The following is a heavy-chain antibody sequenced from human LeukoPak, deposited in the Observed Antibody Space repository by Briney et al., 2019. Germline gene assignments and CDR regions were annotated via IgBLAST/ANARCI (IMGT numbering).Heavy chain of an antibody. V-gene: IGHV4-30-2*01. CDR3: ASAACGSGTYCDAFDI. CDR2: MYHSGST. Sequence: SQTLSLTCAVSGGSISSGGYSGSWIRQPPGKGREWIGYMYHSGSTYYNPSLKSRVTISVARYTNQFSLKLSSVTAADTAVYYCASAACGSGTYCDAFDIWGQGTMVTVSS. J-gene: IGHJ3*02. D-gene: IGHD3-10*01. CDR1: GGSISSGGYS.